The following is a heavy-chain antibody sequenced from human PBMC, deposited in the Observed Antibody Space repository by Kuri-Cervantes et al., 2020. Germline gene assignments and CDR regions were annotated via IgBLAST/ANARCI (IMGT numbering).Heavy chain of an antibody. V-gene: IGHV4-4*07. J-gene: IGHJ4*02. CDR1: GGSISHYY. CDR2: IYTSGST. CDR3: ARQVKVGATTYDY. Sequence: SETLSLTCTVSGGSISHYYWSWIRQPAGKGLEWIGRIYTSGSTNYNPSLKSRVTISVDKSKNQFSLKLSSVTAADTAVYYCARQVKVGATTYDYWGQGTLVTVSS. D-gene: IGHD1-26*01.